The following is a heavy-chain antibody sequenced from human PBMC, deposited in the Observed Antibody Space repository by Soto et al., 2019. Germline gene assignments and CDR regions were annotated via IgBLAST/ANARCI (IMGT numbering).Heavy chain of an antibody. Sequence: SVTFSCKASGGTFSSYAISRVRQAPGQGLEWMGGIIPIFGTANYAQEFQGRVTITADESTSTAYMELGSLRSDDTAVYYCASDHLNSYYYGMDVWGQGTTVTVSS. CDR3: ASDHLNSYYYGMDV. J-gene: IGHJ6*02. CDR1: GGTFSSYA. CDR2: IIPIFGTA. V-gene: IGHV1-69*13.